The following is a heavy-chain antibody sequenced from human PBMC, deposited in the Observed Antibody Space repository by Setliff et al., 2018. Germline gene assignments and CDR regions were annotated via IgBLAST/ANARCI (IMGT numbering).Heavy chain of an antibody. CDR2: INQDGSAK. CDR1: GFTFSSLW. CDR3: ARDPPGMNAFDI. V-gene: IGHV3-7*01. D-gene: IGHD6-13*01. Sequence: GVLRLSCAASGFTFSSLWMSWVRQAPGKGLEWVANINQDGSAKYYVDSVKGRFTISRDNAKNSLYLQMRGLRAGDTALYYCARDPPGMNAFDIWGHGTMVT. J-gene: IGHJ3*02.